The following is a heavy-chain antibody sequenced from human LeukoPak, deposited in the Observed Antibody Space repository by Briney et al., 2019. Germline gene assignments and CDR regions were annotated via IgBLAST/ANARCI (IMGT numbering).Heavy chain of an antibody. D-gene: IGHD1-26*01. V-gene: IGHV4-39*01. Sequence: SETLSLTCIVSGGSISSSSYYWGGLRQPPGKGLEWIGSIYYSGSTYYNPSLKSLATISVDTSKNQFSLKLSSVTAADTAVYYCARRYSGSYYNGFDPWGQGTLVTVSS. CDR1: GGSISSSSYY. CDR2: IYYSGST. CDR3: ARRYSGSYYNGFDP. J-gene: IGHJ5*02.